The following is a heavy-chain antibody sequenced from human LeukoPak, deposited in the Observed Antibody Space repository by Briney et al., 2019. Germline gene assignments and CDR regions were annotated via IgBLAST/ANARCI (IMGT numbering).Heavy chain of an antibody. CDR1: GYTFTSYD. J-gene: IGHJ6*03. CDR2: MNPNSGNT. CDR3: ARGPNGSGSYYRYYYYYYMDV. Sequence: GASVKVSCKASGYTFTSYDINWVRQATGQGLEWMGWMNPNSGNTGYAQKFQGRVTMTRNTSISTAYMELSSLRSEDTAVYYCARGPNGSGSYYRYYYYYYMDVWGKGTTVTISS. D-gene: IGHD3-10*01. V-gene: IGHV1-8*01.